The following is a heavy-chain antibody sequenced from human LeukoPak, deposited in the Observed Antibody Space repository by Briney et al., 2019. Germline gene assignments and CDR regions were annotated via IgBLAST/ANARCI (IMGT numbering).Heavy chain of an antibody. CDR1: GGSTSSSSYY. CDR2: IYYSGST. Sequence: SETLSLTCTVSGGSTSSSSYYWGWIRQPPGTGLEWIGSIYYSGSTYYNPSLKSRVTISVDTSKSQFSLKLSSVTAADTAVYYCASGRGSYYAYWGQGTLVTVSS. V-gene: IGHV4-39*01. D-gene: IGHD1-26*01. J-gene: IGHJ4*02. CDR3: ASGRGSYYAY.